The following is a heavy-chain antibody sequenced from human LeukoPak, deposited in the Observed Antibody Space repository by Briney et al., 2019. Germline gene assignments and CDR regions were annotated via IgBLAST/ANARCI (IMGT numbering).Heavy chain of an antibody. V-gene: IGHV4-61*02. Sequence: SQTLSLTCTVSGGSISSGSYYWSWIRQPAGKGLEWIGRIYTSGSTHYNPSLKSRVTISVDTSKNQFSLKLSSVTAADTAVYYCARAHPYYYYYMDVWGKGTTVTVSS. J-gene: IGHJ6*03. CDR2: IYTSGST. CDR3: ARAHPYYYYYMDV. CDR1: GGSISSGSYY.